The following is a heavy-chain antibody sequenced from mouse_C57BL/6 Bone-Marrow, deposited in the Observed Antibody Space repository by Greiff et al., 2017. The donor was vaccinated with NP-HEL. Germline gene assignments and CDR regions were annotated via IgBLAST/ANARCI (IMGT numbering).Heavy chain of an antibody. CDR2: IYPGGGYT. D-gene: IGHD1-1*01. CDR1: GYTFTNYW. CDR3: ARYYYGSSFDY. J-gene: IGHJ2*01. Sequence: QVQLQQPGAELVRPGTSVKMSCKASGYTFTNYWIGWVKQRPGQGLEWIGNIYPGGGYTNYNEKFKGKATLTADKPSSTAYMQFSSLTSEDSAIYDCARYYYGSSFDYWGQGTTLTVSA. V-gene: IGHV1-63*01.